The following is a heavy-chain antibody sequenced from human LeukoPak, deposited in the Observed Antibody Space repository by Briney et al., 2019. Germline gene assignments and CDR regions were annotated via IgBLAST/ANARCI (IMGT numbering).Heavy chain of an antibody. CDR3: ARSSSGWYLFDY. CDR1: GFPFSTYS. J-gene: IGHJ4*02. D-gene: IGHD6-19*01. V-gene: IGHV3-48*01. Sequence: GGSLRLSCAASGFPFSTYSMNWVRQAPGKGLEWLSYISGSSNTIYYADSVKGRFTISRDNAKNSLFLHMNSLRAEDTAIYYCARSSSGWYLFDYWGQGTLGTVSS. CDR2: ISGSSNTI.